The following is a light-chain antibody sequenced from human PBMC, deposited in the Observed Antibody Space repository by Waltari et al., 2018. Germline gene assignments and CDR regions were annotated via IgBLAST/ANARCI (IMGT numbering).Light chain of an antibody. CDR1: KLGDKY. J-gene: IGLJ2*01. CDR2: QDN. CDR3: QAWDSSTVI. Sequence: SYELTQPPSVSMSPGQTASITCSGDKLGDKYVCWYQKKPGQPPVLVIYQDNKRPSGIPGRFSGSNSGNPATLTISGTQALDEADYYCQAWDSSTVIFGGGTKLTVL. V-gene: IGLV3-1*01.